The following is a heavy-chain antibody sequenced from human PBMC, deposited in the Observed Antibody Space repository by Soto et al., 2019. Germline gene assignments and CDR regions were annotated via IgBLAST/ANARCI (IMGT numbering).Heavy chain of an antibody. CDR2: MYYSGSS. V-gene: IGHV4-59*01. D-gene: IGHD6-19*01. CDR1: GGSISSYY. Sequence: SETLSLTCSVSGGSISSYYWNWIRQSPGKGLEWIGYMYYSGSSKYNPSLKSRVIISVETSKNQFSVRLSSVTAADTAVYYCARSPRAVAGTPDYWGRGILVTVSS. J-gene: IGHJ4*02. CDR3: ARSPRAVAGTPDY.